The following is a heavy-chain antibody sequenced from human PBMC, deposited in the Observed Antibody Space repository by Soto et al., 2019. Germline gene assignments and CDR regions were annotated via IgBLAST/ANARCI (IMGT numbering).Heavy chain of an antibody. CDR3: ARLVISWSGYYRRHLGGDYYYGMDV. CDR2: IYYSGST. D-gene: IGHD3-3*01. V-gene: IGHV4-39*01. Sequence: SETLSLTCTVSGGSISSSSYYWGWIRQPPGKGLEWIGSIYYSGSTYYNPSLKSRVTISVDTSKNQFSLKLSSVTAADTAVYYCARLVISWSGYYRRHLGGDYYYGMDVWGQGTTVTVSS. J-gene: IGHJ6*02. CDR1: GGSISSSSYY.